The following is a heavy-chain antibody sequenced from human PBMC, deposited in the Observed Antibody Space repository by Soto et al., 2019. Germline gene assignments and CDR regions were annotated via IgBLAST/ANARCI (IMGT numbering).Heavy chain of an antibody. Sequence: SETLSLTCIVSGGSISSYYWTWTRQPPGKGLEWIGCIYNGATTNYNPSLKSRVTISVDTSKNQFSLKLTSVTAADTAVYYCARYNAASGTYYFDYWGQGTLVTVS. V-gene: IGHV4-4*09. D-gene: IGHD6-13*01. CDR3: ARYNAASGTYYFDY. J-gene: IGHJ4*02. CDR1: GGSISSYY. CDR2: IYNGATT.